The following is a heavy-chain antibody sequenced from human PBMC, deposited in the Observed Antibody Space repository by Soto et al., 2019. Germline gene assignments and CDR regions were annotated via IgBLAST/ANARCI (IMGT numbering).Heavy chain of an antibody. D-gene: IGHD1-26*01. Sequence: GGSLRLCCAASGFTFSSYDIHWVRQAPGKGLEWVALISYDGSRKYYADSVKGLFTISRDNSKNTLYLQVNSLRAEDTAVYYCAKAYSGPFDVWGQGTMVTVSS. CDR3: AKAYSGPFDV. CDR2: ISYDGSRK. V-gene: IGHV3-30*18. CDR1: GFTFSSYD. J-gene: IGHJ3*01.